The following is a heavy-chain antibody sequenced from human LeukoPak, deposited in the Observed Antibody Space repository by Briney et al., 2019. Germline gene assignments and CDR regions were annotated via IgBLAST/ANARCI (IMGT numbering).Heavy chain of an antibody. J-gene: IGHJ4*02. Sequence: GGSLRLSCAASGFTFSTYAMSWVRQAPGKGLEWVSGLTGGGGGTSYADSVKGRFTISRDNSKNTLYLQMNSLRAEDTAVYYCAKDPLVRGATYDYWGQGTLVTVSS. CDR2: LTGGGGGT. CDR1: GFTFSTYA. D-gene: IGHD3-10*01. CDR3: AKDPLVRGATYDY. V-gene: IGHV3-23*01.